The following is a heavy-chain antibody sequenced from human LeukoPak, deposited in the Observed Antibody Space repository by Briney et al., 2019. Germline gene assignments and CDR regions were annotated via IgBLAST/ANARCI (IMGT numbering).Heavy chain of an antibody. CDR3: ARAGSSWYSLLDN. CDR1: AYTFTNYN. D-gene: IGHD6-13*01. J-gene: IGHJ4*02. CDR2: ISAYNGDT. Sequence: ASVKVSCKASAYTFTNYNITWVRQAPGQGLEWMGWISAYNGDTNYAQKLQGRVTMTTDTSTSTAYMELRSLRSDDTAVYYCARAGSSWYSLLDNWGQGTLVTVSS. V-gene: IGHV1-18*01.